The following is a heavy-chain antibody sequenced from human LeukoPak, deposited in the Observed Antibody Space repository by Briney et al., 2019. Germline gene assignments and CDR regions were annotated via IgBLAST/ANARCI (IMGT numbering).Heavy chain of an antibody. CDR2: IKQDGSEK. V-gene: IGHV3-7*01. D-gene: IGHD6-13*01. CDR1: GFTFSSYW. Sequence: GGSLRLSCAASGFTFSSYWMSWVRQAPGKGQEWVANIKQDGSEKYYVDSVKGRFTISRDNAKNSLYLQMNSLRAEDTAVYYCARQEPGYSSSWDPGLDMDVWGQGTTVTVSS. J-gene: IGHJ6*02. CDR3: ARQEPGYSSSWDPGLDMDV.